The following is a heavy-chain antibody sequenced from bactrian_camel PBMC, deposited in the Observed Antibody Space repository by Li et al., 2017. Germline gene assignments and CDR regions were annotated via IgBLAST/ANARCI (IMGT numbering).Heavy chain of an antibody. CDR2: IFSDGDIT. CDR1: VFLFGIWD. J-gene: IGHJ6*01. V-gene: IGHV3S40*01. CDR3: VRISMGY. Sequence: VQLVESGGGFVQPGGSPILSCAASVFLFGIWDMNCVRQAPGKGLEWVGTIFSDGDITYYGESMKGGFTISRDNAQNTLYLQMNSLKSEDTAVYYCVRISMGYWGQWTQVTVS.